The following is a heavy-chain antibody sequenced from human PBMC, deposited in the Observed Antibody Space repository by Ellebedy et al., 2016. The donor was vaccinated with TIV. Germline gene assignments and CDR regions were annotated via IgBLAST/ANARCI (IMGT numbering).Heavy chain of an antibody. CDR2: VNAGDGNT. V-gene: IGHV1-3*01. CDR1: GYTFNSYP. J-gene: IGHJ4*02. Sequence: AASVKVSCKASGYTFNSYPIHWVRQAPGQSLEWMGWVNAGDGNTRYSQKFQGRVTFARDTSASTAYMELSSLRSEYTAVYYCAKDINSGGNSHYSLDYWGQGTLVSVSS. CDR3: AKDINSGGNSHYSLDY. D-gene: IGHD4-23*01.